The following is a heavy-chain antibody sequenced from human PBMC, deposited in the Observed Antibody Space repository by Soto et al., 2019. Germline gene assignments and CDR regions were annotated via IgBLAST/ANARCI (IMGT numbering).Heavy chain of an antibody. D-gene: IGHD4-4*01. CDR3: AKDAGATGTPPNWFDL. J-gene: IGHJ5*02. Sequence: GGSLRLSCAASGFTFSSYAMSWVRQAPGKGLEWVSAISGSGGSTYYADSVKGRFTISRDNSKNTLYLQMNSLRAEDTAVYYCAKDAGATGTPPNWFDLWGQGTLVTVSS. V-gene: IGHV3-23*01. CDR1: GFTFSSYA. CDR2: ISGSGGST.